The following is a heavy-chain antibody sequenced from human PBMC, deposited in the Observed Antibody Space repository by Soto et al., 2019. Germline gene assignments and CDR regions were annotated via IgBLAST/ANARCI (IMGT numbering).Heavy chain of an antibody. CDR2: ISAYNGNT. V-gene: IGHV1-18*04. CDR3: ARDLSVYYGSGSNTLDAFDI. D-gene: IGHD3-10*01. CDR1: GYTFTAYY. J-gene: IGHJ3*02. Sequence: GASVKVSCKASGYTFTAYYIHWVRQAPGQGLEWMGWISAYNGNTNYAQKLQGRVTMTTDTSTSTAYMELRSLRSDDTAVYYCARDLSVYYGSGSNTLDAFDIWGQGTMVTVSS.